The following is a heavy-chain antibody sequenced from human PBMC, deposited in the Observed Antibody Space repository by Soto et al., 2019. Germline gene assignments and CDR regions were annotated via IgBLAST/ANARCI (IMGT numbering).Heavy chain of an antibody. D-gene: IGHD3-22*01. CDR2: ISYDGSNK. Sequence: GVSLRLYRASSGFTVYSSGFTGVCKAPGQWLGWLAVISYDGSNKYYADSVKGRFTISRDNSKNTLYLQMNSLRAEDTAVYYCAKDLNYYDSSGYWEYYFDYWGQGTLVTVSS. V-gene: IGHV3-33*05. J-gene: IGHJ4*02. CDR3: AKDLNYYDSSGYWEYYFDY. CDR1: GFTVYSSG.